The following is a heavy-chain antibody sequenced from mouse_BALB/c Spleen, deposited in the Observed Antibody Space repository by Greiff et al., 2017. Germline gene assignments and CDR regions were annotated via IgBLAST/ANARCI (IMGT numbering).Heavy chain of an antibody. J-gene: IGHJ2*01. Sequence: DVKLQESGPGLVKPSQSLSLTCSVTGYSITSGYYWNWIRQFPGNKLEWMGYISYDGSNNYNPSLKNRISITRDTSKNQFFLKLNSVTTEDTATYYCARGYYRYGFDYWGQGTTLTVSS. D-gene: IGHD2-14*01. CDR3: ARGYYRYGFDY. CDR2: ISYDGSN. V-gene: IGHV3-6*02. CDR1: GYSITSGYY.